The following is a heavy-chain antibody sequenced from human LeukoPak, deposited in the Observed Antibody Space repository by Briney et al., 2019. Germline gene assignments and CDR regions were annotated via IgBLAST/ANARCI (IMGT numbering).Heavy chain of an antibody. Sequence: SETLSLTCSVSGGSISSSSYFWGWIRQPPGKGLEWIGSIYYTGSTYYNPSLKSRVTISVDTSKNQFSLNLSSVTAADTAVYYRARHTSSSMDYWGQGTLVTVSS. CDR1: GGSISSSSYF. D-gene: IGHD6-6*01. V-gene: IGHV4-39*01. J-gene: IGHJ4*02. CDR3: ARHTSSSMDY. CDR2: IYYTGST.